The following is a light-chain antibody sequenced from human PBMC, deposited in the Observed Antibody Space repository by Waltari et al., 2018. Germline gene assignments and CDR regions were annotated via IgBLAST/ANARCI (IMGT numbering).Light chain of an antibody. CDR2: GPS. CDR3: QQYGTSPGT. Sequence: ETVLTQSPGTLSLSPGERATLSCRASQSVSSNYLAWYQQKPGQAPRLLIFGPSTRATGIPDRFSGSGSGTDFTLTISRLEPEDFAVYYCQQYGTSPGTFGQGTKVEIK. V-gene: IGKV3-20*01. CDR1: QSVSSNY. J-gene: IGKJ1*01.